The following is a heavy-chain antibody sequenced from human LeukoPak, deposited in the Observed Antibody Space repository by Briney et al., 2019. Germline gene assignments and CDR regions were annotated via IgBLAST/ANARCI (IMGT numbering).Heavy chain of an antibody. CDR1: GYTFTSYY. J-gene: IGHJ3*02. V-gene: IGHV1-2*02. CDR2: INPNSGGT. Sequence: ASVKVSCKASGYTFTSYYMHWVRQAPGQGLEWMGWINPNSGGTNYAQKFQGRVTMTRDTSISTAYMELSRLRSDDTAVYYCARDQFPYDYVWGSYRQRSAFDIWGQGTMVTVSS. D-gene: IGHD3-16*02. CDR3: ARDQFPYDYVWGSYRQRSAFDI.